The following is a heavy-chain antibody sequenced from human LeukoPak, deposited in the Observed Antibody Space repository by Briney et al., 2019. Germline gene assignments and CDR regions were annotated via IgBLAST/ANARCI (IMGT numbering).Heavy chain of an antibody. V-gene: IGHV1-69*13. CDR3: ARGPVSIAAAGNEYFQH. CDR1: GGTFSSYA. J-gene: IGHJ1*01. Sequence: SVKVSCKASGGTFSSYAISWVRQAPGQGLEWMGGIIPIFGTANYAQKFQGRVTITADESTSTAYMELSSLRSEDTAVYYCARGPVSIAAAGNEYFQHWGQGALVTVSS. D-gene: IGHD6-13*01. CDR2: IIPIFGTA.